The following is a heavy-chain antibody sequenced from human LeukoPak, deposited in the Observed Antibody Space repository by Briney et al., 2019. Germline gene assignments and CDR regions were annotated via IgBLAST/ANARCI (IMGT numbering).Heavy chain of an antibody. Sequence: SVKGSCKTSGGIFKSYALSWVRQAPGQGLEWMGGIIPIFGTANYAESFKGRVAFTADESTSTVYMELSSLRSEDTAVYYCARGKVVPDALWNHAFDVWGQGAMVTVSS. CDR3: ARGKVVPDALWNHAFDV. CDR2: IIPIFGTA. CDR1: GGIFKSYA. D-gene: IGHD2-2*01. V-gene: IGHV1-69*13. J-gene: IGHJ3*01.